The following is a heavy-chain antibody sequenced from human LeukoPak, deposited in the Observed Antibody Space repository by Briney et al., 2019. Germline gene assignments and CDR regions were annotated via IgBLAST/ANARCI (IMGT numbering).Heavy chain of an antibody. CDR1: GFTFSSYG. D-gene: IGHD2-2*01. CDR2: IRYDGSNK. Sequence: PGGSLRLSCAASGFTFSSYGMHWVRQAPGKGLEWVAFIRYDGSNKYYADSVKGRFTISRDNSKNTLYLQMNSLRAEDTAVYYCASGYQLPRNYYYYYMDVWGKGTTVTVSS. J-gene: IGHJ6*03. CDR3: ASGYQLPRNYYYYYMDV. V-gene: IGHV3-30*02.